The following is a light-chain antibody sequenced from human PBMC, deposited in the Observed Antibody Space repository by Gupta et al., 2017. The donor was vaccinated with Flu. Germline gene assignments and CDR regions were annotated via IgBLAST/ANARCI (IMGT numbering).Light chain of an antibody. V-gene: IGLV3-1*01. CDR3: QAWHSSTVV. CDR2: QDS. J-gene: IGLJ2*01. Sequence: SYELTQPPSVSVSPGQTASITCSGDKLGDKYACWYQQKPGQSPVLVIYQDSKRPSEIPAQFSGSNSRNTAPLTIRGTQAMDEADYYCQAWHSSTVVFGGGTKLTV. CDR1: KLGDKY.